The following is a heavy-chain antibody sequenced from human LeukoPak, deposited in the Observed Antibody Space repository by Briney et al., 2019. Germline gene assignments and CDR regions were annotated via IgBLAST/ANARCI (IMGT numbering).Heavy chain of an antibody. CDR2: IIPMSGTA. CDR1: GGTFSSYS. D-gene: IGHD2-15*01. Sequence: SVKVSCKASGGTFSSYSISWVRQAPGQGLEWMGWIIPMSGTANYAQKFQGRVTMTGDKSTSTVYMELSSLRSEDTAVYYCASDNLGYCNGGSGSHPDFNYWRQRTLAAVSS. J-gene: IGHJ4*02. V-gene: IGHV1-69*06. CDR3: ASDNLGYCNGGSGSHPDFNY.